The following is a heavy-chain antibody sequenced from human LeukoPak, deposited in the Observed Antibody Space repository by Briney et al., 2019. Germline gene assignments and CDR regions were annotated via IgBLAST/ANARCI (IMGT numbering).Heavy chain of an antibody. CDR2: INPNSGGT. J-gene: IGHJ4*02. CDR1: GYTFTGYY. D-gene: IGHD6-6*01. Sequence: GASVKVSCKASGYTFTGYYMHWMRQAPGQGLEWMGWINPNSGGTNYAQKFQGRVTMTRDTSISTAYMELSRLRSDDTAVYYCARSSAELIAARDWGQGTLVTVSS. CDR3: ARSSAELIAARD. V-gene: IGHV1-2*02.